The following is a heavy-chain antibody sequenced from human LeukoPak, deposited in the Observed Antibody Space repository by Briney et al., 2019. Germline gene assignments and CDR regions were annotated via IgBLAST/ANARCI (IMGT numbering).Heavy chain of an antibody. J-gene: IGHJ4*02. D-gene: IGHD6-13*01. CDR3: ASGGRGSSWFGN. V-gene: IGHV3-13*01. CDR1: GFTFKAYD. Sequence: GRSLRLSCAASGFTFKAYDMHWVRQAAGEGPEWVSAIGTAGDTYYLGSVKGRFTISRENAKNSLYLQMNSLRAGDTAVYYCASGGRGSSWFGNWGQGTLVTVSS. CDR2: IGTAGDT.